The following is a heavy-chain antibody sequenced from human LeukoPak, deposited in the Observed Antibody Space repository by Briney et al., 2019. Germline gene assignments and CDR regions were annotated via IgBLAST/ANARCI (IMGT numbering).Heavy chain of an antibody. V-gene: IGHV1-46*01. CDR2: INPRGGTA. D-gene: IGHD3-22*01. CDR3: ARDRTHYYESSSYYSRSEY. Sequence: GASLRVSCKASGYTFTIYFMHWVRQAPGQGLEWMGLINPRGGTANFPQKFQGRVTITRDTSTSTAYMELSSLRSEDTAIYSCARDRTHYYESSSYYSRSEYWGQGTLVTVSS. J-gene: IGHJ4*02. CDR1: GYTFTIYF.